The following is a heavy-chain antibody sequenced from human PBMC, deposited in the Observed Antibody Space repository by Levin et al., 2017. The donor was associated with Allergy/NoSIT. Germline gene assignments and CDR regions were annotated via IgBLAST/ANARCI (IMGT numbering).Heavy chain of an antibody. CDR3: ARDYYDSSGYNYFDY. J-gene: IGHJ4*02. CDR2: IYSGGST. D-gene: IGHD3-22*01. Sequence: SCAASGFTVSSNYMSWVRQAPGKGLEWVSVIYSGGSTYYADSVKGRFTISRDNSKNTLYLQMNSLRAEDTAVYYCARDYYDSSGYNYFDYWGQGTLVTVSS. CDR1: GFTVSSNY. V-gene: IGHV3-53*01.